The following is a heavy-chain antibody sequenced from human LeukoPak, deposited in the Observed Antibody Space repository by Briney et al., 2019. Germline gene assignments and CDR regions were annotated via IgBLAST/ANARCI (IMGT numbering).Heavy chain of an antibody. CDR1: GGSISSYY. CDR2: IYTSGST. J-gene: IGHJ4*02. V-gene: IGHV4-4*07. Sequence: PSETLSLTCTVSGGSISSYYWSWIRQPAGKGLEWIGRIYTSGSTNYSPSLKSRVTMSVDTSKNQFSLKLSSVTAADTAVYYCARDLRFLEWSYFDYWGQGTLVTVSS. CDR3: ARDLRFLEWSYFDY. D-gene: IGHD3-3*01.